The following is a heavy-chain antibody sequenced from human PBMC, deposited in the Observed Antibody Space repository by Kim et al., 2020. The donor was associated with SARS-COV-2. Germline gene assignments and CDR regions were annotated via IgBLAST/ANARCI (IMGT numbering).Heavy chain of an antibody. J-gene: IGHJ4*02. CDR3: ARCSTSYSTYYFDS. CDR1: GFTFTNYY. D-gene: IGHD2-15*01. V-gene: IGHV1-18*01. Sequence: ASVKVSCKTSGFTFTNYYIHWLRQAPGQGPEWMGWISGYYGNTNYAQNFQDRVTMTIDTSPRTAYMELMRLRPDAPAVYYCARCSTSYSTYYFDSWGQGT. CDR2: ISGYYGNT.